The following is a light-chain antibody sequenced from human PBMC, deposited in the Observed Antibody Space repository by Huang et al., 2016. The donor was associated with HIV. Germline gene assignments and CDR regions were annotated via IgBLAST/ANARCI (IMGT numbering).Light chain of an antibody. J-gene: IGKJ1*01. CDR3: LQHKSYPWT. V-gene: IGKV1-17*03. CDR2: TTS. Sequence: DIQMTQSPSAMSASVGDRVTITFRASQDISNYLAWFQQKPGKVPKPLIYTTSTLRSGVPSRFSDSGSGTEFTLTISSLQPEDFATYYCLQHKSYPWTFGQGTKVEIK. CDR1: QDISNY.